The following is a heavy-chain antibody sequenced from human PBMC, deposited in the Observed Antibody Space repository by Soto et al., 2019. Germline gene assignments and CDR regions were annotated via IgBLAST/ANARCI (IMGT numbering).Heavy chain of an antibody. D-gene: IGHD3-16*02. CDR3: ARMGDDYVWGSYRRHHDPYYYGMDV. CDR2: INPNSGGT. CDR1: GYTFTGYY. V-gene: IGHV1-2*04. J-gene: IGHJ6*02. Sequence: ASVKVSCKASGYTFTGYYMHWVRQAPGQGLEWMGWINPNSGGTNYAQKFQGWVTMTRDTSISTAYMELSRLRSDDTAVYYCARMGDDYVWGSYRRHHDPYYYGMDVWGQGTTVTVSS.